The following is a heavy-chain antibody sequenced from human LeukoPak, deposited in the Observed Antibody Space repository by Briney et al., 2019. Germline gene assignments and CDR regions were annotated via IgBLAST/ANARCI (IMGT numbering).Heavy chain of an antibody. J-gene: IGHJ4*02. Sequence: SETLSLTCTVSGSSISSYYWSWIRQPLGKGLEWIGYIYYSGSTNYNPSLKSRVSISVDTSQNHFSLNLRSVTAADTAVYYCARGSTVTTLTYWGQGTLVTVSS. CDR3: ARGSTVTTLTY. CDR1: GSSISSYY. V-gene: IGHV4-59*01. CDR2: IYYSGST. D-gene: IGHD4-17*01.